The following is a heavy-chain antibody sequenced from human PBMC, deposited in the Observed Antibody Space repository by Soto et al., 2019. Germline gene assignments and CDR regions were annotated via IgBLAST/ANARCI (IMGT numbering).Heavy chain of an antibody. Sequence: QVQLVESGGGVVQPGRSLRLSCAASGFTFSSYGMHWVRQAPGKGLEWVAVIWYDGSNKYYADSVKGRFTISRDNSKNTVYLQMNSLRGEDTAVYYCARPLSAGDPYNLFDPWGQGTLVTVSS. V-gene: IGHV3-33*01. CDR3: ARPLSAGDPYNLFDP. CDR1: GFTFSSYG. D-gene: IGHD2-21*02. J-gene: IGHJ5*02. CDR2: IWYDGSNK.